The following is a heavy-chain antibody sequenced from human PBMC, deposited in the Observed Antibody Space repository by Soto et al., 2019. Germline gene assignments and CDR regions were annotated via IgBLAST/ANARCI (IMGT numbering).Heavy chain of an antibody. CDR3: ARGQYCSSNSCYTVGWFDP. J-gene: IGHJ5*02. D-gene: IGHD2-2*02. CDR1: GFTFSSYA. V-gene: IGHV3-23*01. CDR2: ISGSGNST. Sequence: EVQLLESGGGLVQPGGSLRLSCAASGFTFSSYAMSWVRQAPGKGLEWVSAISGSGNSTYYADSVKGRFTISRDNSKNPLYLQMNSLRAEDTAVYHCARGQYCSSNSCYTVGWFDPWGQGTLVTVSS.